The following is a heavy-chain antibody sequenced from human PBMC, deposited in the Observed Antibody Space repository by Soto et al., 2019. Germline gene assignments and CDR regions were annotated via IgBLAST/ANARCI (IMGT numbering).Heavy chain of an antibody. CDR3: ARTSMQSRGYSYGHEGTDV. V-gene: IGHV5-10-1*01. CDR2: IDPSDSYT. CDR1: GYSFTSYW. Sequence: PGESLKISCKGSGYSFTSYWISWVRQMPGKGLEWMGRIDPSDSYTNYSPSFQGHVTISADKSISTAYLQWSSLKASDTAMYYCARTSMQSRGYSYGHEGTDVWGQGTTVTVSS. J-gene: IGHJ6*02. D-gene: IGHD5-18*01.